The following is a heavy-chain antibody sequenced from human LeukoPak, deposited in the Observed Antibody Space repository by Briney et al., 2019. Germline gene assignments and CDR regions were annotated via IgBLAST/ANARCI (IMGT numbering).Heavy chain of an antibody. D-gene: IGHD3-3*01. CDR2: ISHDGSNK. J-gene: IGHJ4*02. CDR3: AKDRLLYYFDY. CDR1: GFTFNIYG. V-gene: IGHV3-30*18. Sequence: PPGGSLRLSCAASGFTFNIYGMHWVRQAPGKGLEWVAVISHDGSNKYYADSVKGRFTISRDNSKNTLYLQMNSLRAEDTAVYYCAKDRLLYYFDYWGQGTLVTVSS.